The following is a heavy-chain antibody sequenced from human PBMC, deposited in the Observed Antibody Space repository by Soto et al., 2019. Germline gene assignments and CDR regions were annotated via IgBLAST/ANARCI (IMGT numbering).Heavy chain of an antibody. CDR1: GFALSEHW. CDR3: AVEAWWRLTT. D-gene: IGHD2-8*02. CDR2: INRDGRDK. V-gene: IGHV3-7*01. Sequence: VESGGGLVQPGGSLRLSCGASGFALSEHWMSWVRQAPGKGLEWVAKINRDGRDKIYVDSVRGRFTVSRDNTKNSLFLQMSSLSDVDTAVYYCAVEAWWRLTTWGHGAMVTVSS. J-gene: IGHJ3*01.